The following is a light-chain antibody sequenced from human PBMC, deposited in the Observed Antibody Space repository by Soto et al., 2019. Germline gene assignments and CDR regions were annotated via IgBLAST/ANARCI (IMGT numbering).Light chain of an antibody. CDR3: QQYDLYSA. Sequence: DIQMTQSPSTLSASVGDRVTITCRASQNINSHLAWYQQKPGKAPKLLIYTASSLQSGVPSRFGGSGSGREFTLTISSLQPDDFATFYCQQYDLYSAFDQGTKVEIK. V-gene: IGKV1-5*03. CDR1: QNINSH. CDR2: TAS. J-gene: IGKJ1*01.